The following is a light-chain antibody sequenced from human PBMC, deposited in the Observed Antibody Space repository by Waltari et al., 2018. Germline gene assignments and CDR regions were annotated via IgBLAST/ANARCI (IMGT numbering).Light chain of an antibody. CDR3: QQYNSYWT. V-gene: IGKV1-5*03. CDR1: QSISSW. CDR2: KAS. Sequence: DIQMTQSPSTLSASVGDRVTITCRASQSISSWLAWYQQKPGKAPKLLIYKASSLESGVPSRFSGSGTGTEFTLTISSLQTYDFETHYRQQYNSYWTFGEGTKVQIK. J-gene: IGKJ1*01.